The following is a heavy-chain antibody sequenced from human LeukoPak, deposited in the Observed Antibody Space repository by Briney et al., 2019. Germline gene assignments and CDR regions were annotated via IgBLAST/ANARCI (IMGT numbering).Heavy chain of an antibody. J-gene: IGHJ6*02. CDR3: ARVGAVTTPLYYYYGMDV. V-gene: IGHV4-59*01. Sequence: PSETLSLTCTVSGGSLSSYYWSWIRQPPGKGLEWIGYIYYSGSTNYNPSLKSRVTISVDTSKNQFSLKLSSVTAADTAVYYCARVGAVTTPLYYYYGMDVWGQGTTVTVSS. CDR2: IYYSGST. D-gene: IGHD4-17*01. CDR1: GGSLSSYY.